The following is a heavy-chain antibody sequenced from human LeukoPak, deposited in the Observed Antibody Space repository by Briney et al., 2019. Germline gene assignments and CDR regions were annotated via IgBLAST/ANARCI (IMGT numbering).Heavy chain of an antibody. Sequence: ASVKVSCKASGYTFTGYYMHWVRQAPGQGLEWMGWINPNSGTTNYAQKFQGRVTMTRDTSISTAYMELSRLRSDDTAVYYCARKRIHYNWFDPWGQGTLVTVSS. V-gene: IGHV1-2*02. J-gene: IGHJ5*02. D-gene: IGHD5-18*01. CDR2: INPNSGTT. CDR3: ARKRIHYNWFDP. CDR1: GYTFTGYY.